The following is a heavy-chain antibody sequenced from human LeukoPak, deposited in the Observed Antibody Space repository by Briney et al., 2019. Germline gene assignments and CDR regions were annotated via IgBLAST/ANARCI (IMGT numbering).Heavy chain of an antibody. CDR1: GGSISSSNW. V-gene: IGHV4-4*02. CDR3: ARVDGSCSGGSCPSGNWFDP. J-gene: IGHJ5*02. Sequence: SETLSLTCAVSGGSISSSNWWSWVRQPPGQGLEWIGEIYHSGSTNYNPSLKSRVTISVDKSKNQFSLKLSSVTAADTAVYYCARVDGSCSGGSCPSGNWFDPWGQGTLVTVSS. D-gene: IGHD2-15*01. CDR2: IYHSGST.